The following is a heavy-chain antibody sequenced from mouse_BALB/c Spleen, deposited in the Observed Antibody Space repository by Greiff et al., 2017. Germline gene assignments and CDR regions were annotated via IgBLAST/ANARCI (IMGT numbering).Heavy chain of an antibody. D-gene: IGHD3-1*01. V-gene: IGHV14-3*02. Sequence: VQLQQSGAELVKPGASVKLSCTASGFNIKDTNMHWVKQRPEQGLEWIGRIDPANGNTKYDPKFQGKATITADTSSNTAYLQLSSLTSEDTAVYYCARGAPLFGYWGQGTLVTVSA. CDR3: ARGAPLFGY. CDR2: IDPANGNT. J-gene: IGHJ3*01. CDR1: GFNIKDTN.